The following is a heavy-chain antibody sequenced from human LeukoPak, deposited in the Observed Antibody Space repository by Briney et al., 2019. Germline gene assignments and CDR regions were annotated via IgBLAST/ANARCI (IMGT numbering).Heavy chain of an antibody. CDR1: GGSISSYY. J-gene: IGHJ4*02. CDR2: IYYSGST. Sequence: PSETLSLTCTASGGSISSYYWSWIRQPPGKGLEYIGYIYYSGSTNYNPSLKSRVTISVDTSKNQFSLKLSSVTAADTAVYYCARARPTIFGVVIGEIDYWGQGTLVTVSS. V-gene: IGHV4-59*12. D-gene: IGHD3-3*01. CDR3: ARARPTIFGVVIGEIDY.